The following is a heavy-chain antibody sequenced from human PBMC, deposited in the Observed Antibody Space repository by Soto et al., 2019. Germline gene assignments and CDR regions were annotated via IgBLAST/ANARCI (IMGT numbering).Heavy chain of an antibody. J-gene: IGHJ4*02. V-gene: IGHV2-5*02. CDR3: AHRGPLTSDWNEGYFAY. D-gene: IGHD1-1*01. CDR2: IYWDDDK. CDR1: GFSLSTSGVG. Sequence: QITLKESGPTLVKPTQTLTLTCTFSGFSLSTSGVGVGWIRQPPGKALEWLVFIYWDDDKRYSPSLKSRLTIANDTSKNQVVLTIINMDPVDTATYFCAHRGPLTSDWNEGYFAYWAQGTLVTVSS.